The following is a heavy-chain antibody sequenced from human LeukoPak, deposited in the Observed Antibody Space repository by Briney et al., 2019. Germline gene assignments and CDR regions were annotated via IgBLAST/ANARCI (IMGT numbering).Heavy chain of an antibody. Sequence: PGGSLRLSCAASGFTFSSYWMHWVRQAPGKGLVWVSRINSDGRSTSYADSVKGRFTISRDNSKNTLHLQMNSLRAEDTAVYYCARHSSGYYRYDYWGPGTPVTVAS. J-gene: IGHJ4*02. CDR1: GFTFSSYW. CDR2: INSDGRST. V-gene: IGHV3-74*01. CDR3: ARHSSGYYRYDY. D-gene: IGHD3-22*01.